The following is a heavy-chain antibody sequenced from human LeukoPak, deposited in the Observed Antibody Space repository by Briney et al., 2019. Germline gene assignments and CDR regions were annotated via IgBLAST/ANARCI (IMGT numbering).Heavy chain of an antibody. CDR3: AKSNGYGLIDI. CDR1: GGSFSGYY. D-gene: IGHD3-22*01. Sequence: SSETLSLTCAVYGGSFSGYYWSWIRQPPGKGLEWIGEINHSGSTNYNPSLKRRVTISLDTSEKQFSLRLNSVTAADTAVYYCAKSNGYGLIDIWGQGTMVTVSS. CDR2: INHSGST. V-gene: IGHV4-34*01. J-gene: IGHJ3*02.